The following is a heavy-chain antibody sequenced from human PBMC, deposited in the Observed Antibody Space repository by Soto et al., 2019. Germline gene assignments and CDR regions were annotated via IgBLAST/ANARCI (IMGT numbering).Heavy chain of an antibody. CDR1: GFIFSTYA. CDR2: ISSSGDST. D-gene: IGHD4-17*01. Sequence: LRLSCAASGFIFSTYAMNWVRQTPGKGLEWVSAISSSGDSTYYAESVRGRFTISRDNSINTLYLQMSRLRTEDTAVYYCAHPRGYGVFDAVDIWGQGTMVTVSS. J-gene: IGHJ3*02. CDR3: AHPRGYGVFDAVDI. V-gene: IGHV3-23*01.